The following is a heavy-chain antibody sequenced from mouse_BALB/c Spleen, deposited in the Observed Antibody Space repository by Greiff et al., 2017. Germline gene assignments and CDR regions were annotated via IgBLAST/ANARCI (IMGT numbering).Heavy chain of an antibody. CDR3: ASAYYRSWFAY. J-gene: IGHJ3*01. CDR1: GYTFTSYV. Sequence: VQLKESGPELVKPGASVKMSCKASGYTFTSYVMHWVKQKPGQGLEWIGYINPYNDGTKYNEKFKGKATLTSDKSSSTAYMELSSLTSEDSAVYYCASAYYRSWFAYWGQGTLVTVSA. D-gene: IGHD2-14*01. V-gene: IGHV1-14*01. CDR2: INPYNDGT.